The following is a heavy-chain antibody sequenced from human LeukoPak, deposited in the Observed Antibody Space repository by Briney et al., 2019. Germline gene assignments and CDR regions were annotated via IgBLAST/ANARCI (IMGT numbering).Heavy chain of an antibody. CDR2: INPNSGGT. J-gene: IGHJ5*02. Sequence: ASVKVSCKASGYTFTGYYMQWVRQAPGQGLEWMVWINPNSGGTNYAQKFQGRVTMTRDTSITTAYMEMSRLRSDDTAVYYCARGGVSGDTYYDFWSGYSFDPWGQGTLVTVSS. V-gene: IGHV1-2*02. CDR3: ARGGVSGDTYYDFWSGYSFDP. CDR1: GYTFTGYY. D-gene: IGHD3-3*01.